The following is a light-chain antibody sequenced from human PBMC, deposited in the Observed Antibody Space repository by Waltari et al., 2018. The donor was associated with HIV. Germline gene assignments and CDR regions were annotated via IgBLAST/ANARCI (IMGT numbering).Light chain of an antibody. CDR3: CSYAASYTYV. Sequence: QSALTQPRSVSGSPGQSVTISCTGTSSDVGGYNYVSWYQQHPGKAPKVRIYDVSKRPSGVPARCSGSKTGNTASLTIFGLQAEDEADYYCCSYAASYTYVFGAGTKLTVL. CDR2: DVS. J-gene: IGLJ1*01. V-gene: IGLV2-11*01. CDR1: SSDVGGYNY.